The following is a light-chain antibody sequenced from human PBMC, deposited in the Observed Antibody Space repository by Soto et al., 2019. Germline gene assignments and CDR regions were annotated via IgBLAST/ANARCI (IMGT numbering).Light chain of an antibody. V-gene: IGKV3-20*01. Sequence: EIVLTQSPGTLSLSPGERATLSCRASQSVSSSYLAWYQQKPGQAPRLLIYGASSRATGIPDRFSGSGSGTDFTLTISILEPEDFAVYYCQQYGSSRRTFGGGTKVEIK. CDR3: QQYGSSRRT. CDR2: GAS. CDR1: QSVSSSY. J-gene: IGKJ4*01.